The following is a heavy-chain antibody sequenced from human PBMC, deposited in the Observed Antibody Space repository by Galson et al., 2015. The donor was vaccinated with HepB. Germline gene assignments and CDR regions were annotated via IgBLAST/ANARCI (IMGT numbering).Heavy chain of an antibody. J-gene: IGHJ4*01. D-gene: IGHD6-19*01. CDR3: ASSIVAGTHPPKY. V-gene: IGHV3-53*01. Sequence: SLRLSCAASEFTVSGNYMSWVRQAPGRGLEWVSVIYSGGTTHYADSVKGRFAISRDSSKNTVYLQMNSLRVEDTAVYYCASSIVAGTHPPKYWGQGTLFPPSS. CDR2: IYSGGTT. CDR1: EFTVSGNY.